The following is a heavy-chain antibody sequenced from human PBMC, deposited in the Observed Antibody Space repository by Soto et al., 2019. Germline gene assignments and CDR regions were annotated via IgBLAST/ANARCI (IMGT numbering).Heavy chain of an antibody. CDR3: AGDKDRQQLGGNYYYIMDV. J-gene: IGHJ6*02. Sequence: QVQMVQSGAEVKKPGSSVKVACKASGGTFSSSAFRWVRQAPGQGLEWMGGIMPIFRTADYAQKFQGRVTITADESTSTAYMELSSLRPEDTGVYYCAGDKDRQQLGGNYYYIMDVWGQGTTVTVSS. D-gene: IGHD1-1*01. CDR2: IMPIFRTA. CDR1: GGTFSSSA. V-gene: IGHV1-69*12.